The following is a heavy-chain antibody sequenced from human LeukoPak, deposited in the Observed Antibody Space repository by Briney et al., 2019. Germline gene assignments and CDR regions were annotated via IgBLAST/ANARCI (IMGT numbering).Heavy chain of an antibody. CDR3: AREKQLVRFDY. D-gene: IGHD6-6*01. V-gene: IGHV4-59*01. Sequence: SETLSLTCTVSGGSISSYYWSWIRQPPGKGLEWIGYIYYSGSTNYNPSLKSRVTISVDTSKNQFSLKLSSVTAADTAVYYCAREKQLVRFDYWGQGTLDTVSS. J-gene: IGHJ4*02. CDR2: IYYSGST. CDR1: GGSISSYY.